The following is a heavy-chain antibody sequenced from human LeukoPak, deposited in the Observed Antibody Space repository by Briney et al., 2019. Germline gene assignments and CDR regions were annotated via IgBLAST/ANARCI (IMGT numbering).Heavy chain of an antibody. CDR2: ISSSGTTI. J-gene: IGHJ4*02. V-gene: IGHV3-48*03. CDR1: GFTFGSYE. Sequence: GGSLRLSCAASGFTFGSYEMNWVRQAPGKGLEWISYISSSGTTIYYADSVKDRFTISRDNAKNSLYLQMNSLRAEDTAVYYCVTRDPCSNDRCDSLLLYWGQGNLVTVSS. D-gene: IGHD2-15*01. CDR3: VTRDPCSNDRCDSLLLY.